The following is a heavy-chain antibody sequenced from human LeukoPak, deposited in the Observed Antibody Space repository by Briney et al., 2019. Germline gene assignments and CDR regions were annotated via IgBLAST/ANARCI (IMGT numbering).Heavy chain of an antibody. D-gene: IGHD4-17*01. CDR2: IKQDGSEK. Sequence: GGSLRLSCAASGFTFSSYWVSWVRQAPGKGLEWVANIKQDGSEKYYVDSVKGRFTISRGNAKNSLYLQMNSLRAEDTAVYYCAREGPYGDYAYYFDYWGQGTLVTVSS. CDR1: GFTFSSYW. CDR3: AREGPYGDYAYYFDY. J-gene: IGHJ4*02. V-gene: IGHV3-7*01.